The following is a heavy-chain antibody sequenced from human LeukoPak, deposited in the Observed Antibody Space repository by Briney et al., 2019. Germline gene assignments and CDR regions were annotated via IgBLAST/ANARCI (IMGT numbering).Heavy chain of an antibody. CDR2: ISGSGGST. CDR1: GFTFSSYA. CDR3: ARDPGYCISSSCYASYYFDY. J-gene: IGHJ4*02. D-gene: IGHD2-2*01. V-gene: IGHV3-23*01. Sequence: GGSLRLSCAASGFTFSSYAMSWVRQAPGKGLEWVSAISGSGGSTYYADSVKGRFTISRDNAKNSLYLQMNSLRAEDTAVYYCARDPGYCISSSCYASYYFDYWGQGTLVTVSS.